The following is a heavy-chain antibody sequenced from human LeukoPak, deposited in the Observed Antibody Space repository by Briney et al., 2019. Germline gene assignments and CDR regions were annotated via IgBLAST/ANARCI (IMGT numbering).Heavy chain of an antibody. D-gene: IGHD2-21*02. J-gene: IGHJ2*01. V-gene: IGHV4-4*07. CDR1: GGSISNYY. Sequence: PSETLSLTCTVSGGSISNYYWSWIRQPAGKGLEWIGRVYSSGSTNYNPSLKSRVTMSVDTSKNQFSLQLSSVTAADTAVYYCARHYCGGDCYSRWYFDLWGRGTLVTVSS. CDR2: VYSSGST. CDR3: ARHYCGGDCYSRWYFDL.